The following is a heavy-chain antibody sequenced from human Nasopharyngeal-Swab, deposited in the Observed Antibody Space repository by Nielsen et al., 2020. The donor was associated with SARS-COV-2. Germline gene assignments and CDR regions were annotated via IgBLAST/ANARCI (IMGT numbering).Heavy chain of an antibody. CDR3: ARVMT. V-gene: IGHV3-21*01. CDR2: ISSSSSCI. Sequence: GESLKISCAASGFTFSSYSMNWVRQAPGKGLEWVSSISSSSSCIYYADSVKGRFTISRDNAKNSLYLQMNSLRAEDTAVYYCARVMTWGQGTLVTVSS. J-gene: IGHJ5*02. CDR1: GFTFSSYS.